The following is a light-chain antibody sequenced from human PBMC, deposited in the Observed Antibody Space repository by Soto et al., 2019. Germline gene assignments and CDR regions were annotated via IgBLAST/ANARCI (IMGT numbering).Light chain of an antibody. CDR1: QSVSTY. J-gene: IGKJ4*01. V-gene: IGKV3-11*01. CDR3: QQRGSWPLT. CDR2: DAS. Sequence: EVVLTQSPATLSLSLGERATLSCRASQSVSTYLACYQKKPGQPPRLLIYDASKRATDIPTRFSGSGSGTDFSLTISSLAPEDFAIYYCQQRGSWPLTFGGGTKVDIK.